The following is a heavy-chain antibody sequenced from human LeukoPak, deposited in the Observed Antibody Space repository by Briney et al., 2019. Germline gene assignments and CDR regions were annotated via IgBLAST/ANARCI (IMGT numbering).Heavy chain of an antibody. CDR3: ARSFEVDSWFDP. Sequence: ASVKVSCKASGYTFTSYDINWVRQAPGQGLEWMGWMNPNSGNTGYAQKFQGRVTMTRNTSISTAYMELSSLRSEDTAVYYCARSFEVDSWFDPWGQGTLVTVSS. V-gene: IGHV1-8*01. D-gene: IGHD2-21*01. J-gene: IGHJ5*02. CDR1: GYTFTSYD. CDR2: MNPNSGNT.